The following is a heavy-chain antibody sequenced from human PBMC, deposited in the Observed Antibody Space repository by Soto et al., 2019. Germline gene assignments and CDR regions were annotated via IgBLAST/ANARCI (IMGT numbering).Heavy chain of an antibody. J-gene: IGHJ5*02. D-gene: IGHD3-16*02. Sequence: QVQLVQSGAEVKKPGASVKVSCKASGYTFTSYDINWVRQATGQGLEWMGWMNPNSGNTGYAQKFQGRVTMPRNTSISTAHMELSSLRSEDTAVYYCARGSGIYDYIWGSYRYTYWFDPWGQGTLVTVSS. CDR1: GYTFTSYD. CDR2: MNPNSGNT. CDR3: ARGSGIYDYIWGSYRYTYWFDP. V-gene: IGHV1-8*01.